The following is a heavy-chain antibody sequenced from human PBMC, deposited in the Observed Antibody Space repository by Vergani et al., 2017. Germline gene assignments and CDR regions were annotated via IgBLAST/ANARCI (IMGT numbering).Heavy chain of an antibody. CDR1: GDSISSTVW. CDR3: ARASLRALVGYYYYMDV. Sequence: QVQLQESGPGLVKPPGTLSLTCVVSGDSISSTVWWNWVRQPPGKGLEWIGEIYHTGTTRYNPSLKSRVVISVDKSKNQFSLWVNSVTAADTAVYFCARASLRALVGYYYYMDVWGKGKTVVVSS. J-gene: IGHJ6*03. D-gene: IGHD3-16*02. V-gene: IGHV4-4*01. CDR2: IYHTGTT.